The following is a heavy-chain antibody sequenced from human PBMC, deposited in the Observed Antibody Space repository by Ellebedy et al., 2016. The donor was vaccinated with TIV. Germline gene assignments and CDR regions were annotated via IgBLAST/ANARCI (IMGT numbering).Heavy chain of an antibody. CDR1: GGSFSNYL. Sequence: SETLSLXXTIYGGSFSNYLWSWIRQPPGKGLEWIGDVNYRGDTNYSPSLRSRVTISVDTSKNQFSLKLTSVTAADTAVYYCAGGRADVWELLAYWGQGVLATVSS. CDR3: AGGRADVWELLAY. CDR2: VNYRGDT. J-gene: IGHJ4*02. V-gene: IGHV4-34*01. D-gene: IGHD1-26*01.